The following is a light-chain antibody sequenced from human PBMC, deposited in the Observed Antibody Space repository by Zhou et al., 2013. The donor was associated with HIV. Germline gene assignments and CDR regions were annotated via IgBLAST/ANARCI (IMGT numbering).Light chain of an antibody. CDR3: QQYNTYWT. CDR1: QDINHY. J-gene: IGKJ1*01. Sequence: DIQMTQSPASLSASVGDRVTITCRASQDINHYLAWYQQKPGQAPYLLIYGASSLHGGVSSRFSGRGSGTDFTLTISSLQPEDVATYYCQQYNTYWTFGQGTKVEIK. CDR2: GAS. V-gene: IGKV1-16*01.